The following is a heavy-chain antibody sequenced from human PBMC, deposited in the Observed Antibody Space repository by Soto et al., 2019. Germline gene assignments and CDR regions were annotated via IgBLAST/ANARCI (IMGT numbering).Heavy chain of an antibody. D-gene: IGHD3-10*01. CDR3: ARPEGYGAGSYYFDS. CDR1: GYPFTTYH. Sequence: ASVKVSCKASGYPFTTYHLHWVRQAPGQGLEWMGIVYVTGTGTRSAQKFQGRLPMIRDRSTSTVYMELSSLRSEDTAVYYCARPEGYGAGSYYFDSWGQGTMVTVSS. J-gene: IGHJ4*02. CDR2: VYVTGTGT. V-gene: IGHV1-46*01.